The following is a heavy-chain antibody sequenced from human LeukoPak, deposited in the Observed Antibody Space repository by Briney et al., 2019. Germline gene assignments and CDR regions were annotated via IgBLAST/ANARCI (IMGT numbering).Heavy chain of an antibody. Sequence: SETLSLTCTVSGGSISSYYWNWIRQPPGKGLEWIGYIYYTGSTNYNPSLKSRVTMSVDTSKNQFSLNLSSVTAADTAVYYCARYLRSNWFDPWGQGTLVTVSS. CDR1: GGSISSYY. V-gene: IGHV4-59*12. J-gene: IGHJ5*02. CDR3: ARYLRSNWFDP. CDR2: IYYTGST.